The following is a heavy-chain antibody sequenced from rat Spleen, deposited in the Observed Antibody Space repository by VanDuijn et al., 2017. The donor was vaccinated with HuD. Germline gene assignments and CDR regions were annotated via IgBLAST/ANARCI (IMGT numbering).Heavy chain of an antibody. CDR2: ISSGGGGT. CDR3: ARHHYDGYYHGPVFGVMDA. D-gene: IGHD1-12*03. Sequence: EVQLVESGGGLVQPGRSLKLSCAASGFTFSSFPMAWVRQAPKKGLEWVASISSGGGGTYSPDSVKDRFTISRDNAKSTLYLQRDSLRSEETASYYCARHHYDGYYHGPVFGVMDAWGQGASVTVSS. CDR1: GFTFSSFP. V-gene: IGHV5S11*01. J-gene: IGHJ4*01.